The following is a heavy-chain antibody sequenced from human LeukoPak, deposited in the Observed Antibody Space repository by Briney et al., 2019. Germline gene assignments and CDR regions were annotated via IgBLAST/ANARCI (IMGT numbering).Heavy chain of an antibody. D-gene: IGHD1-1*01. CDR2: IKQDRSVQ. CDR3: ARDGIMTYAFDI. J-gene: IGHJ3*02. V-gene: IGHV3-7*01. Sequence: GGSLLLSCAASGFTFSSYWMSWARPATGKGLEWMANIKQDRSVQTYVDSVKGRFTISRDNAKDSLFLPLNNLRAEDTAVYFCARDGIMTYAFDIWGQGTKVTVSP. CDR1: GFTFSSYW.